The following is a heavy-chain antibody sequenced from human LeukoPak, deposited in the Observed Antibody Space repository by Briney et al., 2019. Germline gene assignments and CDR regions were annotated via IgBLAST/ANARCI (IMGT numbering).Heavy chain of an antibody. CDR1: GFTFTNAW. V-gene: IGHV3-15*01. CDR2: IKSKTDGGTT. J-gene: IGHJ4*02. CDR3: TTGNWGSFSF. D-gene: IGHD7-27*01. Sequence: GGSLRLSCVASGFTFTNAWMNWVRQAPGKGLEWVGRIKSKTDGGTTDYVAPVKGRFTISRDDSKHTLYLQLNSLKTEDTAVYYCTTGNWGSFSFWGQGTPVTVSS.